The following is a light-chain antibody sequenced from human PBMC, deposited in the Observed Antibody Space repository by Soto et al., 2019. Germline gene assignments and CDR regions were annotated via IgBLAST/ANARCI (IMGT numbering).Light chain of an antibody. V-gene: IGLV2-8*01. CDR1: SSNVGGYNY. Sequence: QSVLTQPPSASGSPGESVSISCTGTSSNVGGYNYVSWYQQQPGKAPKLIVYEVDKRPSGVPDRFSGSKAGSTASLTVSGLQADAEADYYCWSSAGRKTHVFGSGTKVTAL. J-gene: IGLJ1*01. CDR2: EVD. CDR3: WSSAGRKTHV.